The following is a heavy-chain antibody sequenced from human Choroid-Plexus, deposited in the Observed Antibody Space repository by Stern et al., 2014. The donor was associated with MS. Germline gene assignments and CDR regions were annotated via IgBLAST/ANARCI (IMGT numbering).Heavy chain of an antibody. CDR3: AKDRQYLTYFFDH. CDR1: GFTFGRCA. Sequence: VQLVASGGGVVQPGRPLRLSCVASGFTFGRCAMHWVRQAPGKGLEWVAGVSYDGSNKDYADSVKGRFTISRDNSQNTLYMQMSSLRPEDTAVYYCAKDRQYLTYFFDHWGQGSLVTVSS. D-gene: IGHD2/OR15-2a*01. J-gene: IGHJ5*02. CDR2: VSYDGSNK. V-gene: IGHV3-30*18.